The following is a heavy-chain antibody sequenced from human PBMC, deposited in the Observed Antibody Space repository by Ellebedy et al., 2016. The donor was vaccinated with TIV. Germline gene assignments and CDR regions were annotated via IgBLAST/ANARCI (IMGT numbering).Heavy chain of an antibody. J-gene: IGHJ4*02. CDR1: GFTVGHNY. Sequence: GGSLRLXXTGSGFTVGHNYMSWVRQAPGKGLEWVSFLYTGDTTYYADSVKGRFIISRDDSRNTLYLQMNDLRAEDTAMYYCGRCIAVVYNWGQGTLVTVSS. D-gene: IGHD2-15*01. CDR2: LYTGDTT. V-gene: IGHV3-53*01. CDR3: GRCIAVVYN.